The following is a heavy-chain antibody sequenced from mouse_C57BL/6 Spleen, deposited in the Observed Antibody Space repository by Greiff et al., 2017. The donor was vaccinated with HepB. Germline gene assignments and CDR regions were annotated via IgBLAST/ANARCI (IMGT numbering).Heavy chain of an antibody. Sequence: VQLQQSGPELVKPGASVKISCKASGYAFSSSWMNWVKQRPGKGLEWIGRIYPGDGDTNYNGKFKGKATLTADKSSSPAYMQLSSLTSEDSAVYFCARGVDGYSYYFDYWGQGTTLTVSS. CDR3: ARGVDGYSYYFDY. D-gene: IGHD2-3*01. CDR2: IYPGDGDT. J-gene: IGHJ2*01. CDR1: GYAFSSSW. V-gene: IGHV1-82*01.